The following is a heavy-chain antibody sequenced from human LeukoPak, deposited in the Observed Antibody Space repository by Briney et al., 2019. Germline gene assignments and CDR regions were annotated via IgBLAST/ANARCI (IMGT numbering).Heavy chain of an antibody. V-gene: IGHV4-34*01. Sequence: SETLSLTCAVYVGSFSGYYWSWIRRPPGEGLEWIAEINHSGSTNYNPSLKSRVTIDTSKNQFSLKLRSVTAADTAVYYCARVNWNDHLRHNWFDPWGQGTLVTVSS. CDR1: VGSFSGYY. CDR3: ARVNWNDHLRHNWFDP. J-gene: IGHJ5*02. D-gene: IGHD1-1*01. CDR2: INHSGST.